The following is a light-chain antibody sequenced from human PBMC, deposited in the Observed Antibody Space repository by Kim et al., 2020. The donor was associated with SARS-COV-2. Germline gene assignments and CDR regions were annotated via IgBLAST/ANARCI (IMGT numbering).Light chain of an antibody. Sequence: VALVQTVRIKGQGDSLRIYYATGYQQKPGQAPIVVIYDKNNRTSEIPDRFSGASSGDTASLTITGTQAGDEADYYCSSRGSNDNVLFGGGTQLTVL. CDR2: DKN. V-gene: IGLV3-19*01. CDR3: SSRGSNDNVL. J-gene: IGLJ2*01. CDR1: SLRIYY.